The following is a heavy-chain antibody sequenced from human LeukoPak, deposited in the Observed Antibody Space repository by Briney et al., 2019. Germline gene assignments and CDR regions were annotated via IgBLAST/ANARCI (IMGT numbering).Heavy chain of an antibody. CDR1: GFTFSSYA. Sequence: PGGSLRLSCAASGFTFSSYAMHWVRQAPGKGLEWVAVISYDGSNKYYADSVKGRFTISRDNSKSTLYLQMNSLRAEDTAVYYCARGGVDGSGYYYPFDPWGQGTLVTVSS. D-gene: IGHD3-22*01. CDR3: ARGGVDGSGYYYPFDP. V-gene: IGHV3-30-3*01. J-gene: IGHJ5*02. CDR2: ISYDGSNK.